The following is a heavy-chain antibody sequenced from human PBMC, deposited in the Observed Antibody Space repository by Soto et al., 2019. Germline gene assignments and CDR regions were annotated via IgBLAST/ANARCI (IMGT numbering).Heavy chain of an antibody. CDR3: ARVPSIAAAGTVAHYYYYGMDV. CDR2: IYHSGST. J-gene: IGHJ6*02. Sequence: QVQLQESGPGLVKPSGTLSLTCAVSGGSISSSNWWSWVRQPPGKGLEWIGEIYHSGSTNYNPSHKSRVTISVDKSKNQFSLKLSSVTAADTAVYYCARVPSIAAAGTVAHYYYYGMDVWGQGTTVTVSS. CDR1: GGSISSSNW. D-gene: IGHD6-13*01. V-gene: IGHV4-4*02.